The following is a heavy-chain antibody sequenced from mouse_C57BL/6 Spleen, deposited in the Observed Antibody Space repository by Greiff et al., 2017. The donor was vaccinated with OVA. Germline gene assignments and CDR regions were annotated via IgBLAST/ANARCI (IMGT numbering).Heavy chain of an antibody. J-gene: IGHJ1*03. Sequence: VQLQQSGPGLVQPSQSLSITCTVSGFSLTSYGVHWVRQSPGKGLEWLGVIWRGGSTDYNAAFMSRLSITKDNSKSQVFFKMNSLQADDTAIYYCAKKEDGYGYWYFDVWGTGTTVTVSS. CDR1: GFSLTSYG. CDR2: IWRGGST. CDR3: AKKEDGYGYWYFDV. D-gene: IGHD2-2*01. V-gene: IGHV2-5*01.